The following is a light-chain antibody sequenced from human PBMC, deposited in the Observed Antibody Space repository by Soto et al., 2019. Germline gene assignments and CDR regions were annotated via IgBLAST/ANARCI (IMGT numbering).Light chain of an antibody. J-gene: IGKJ1*01. CDR1: QSVSSSY. CDR2: GAS. Sequence: EIVLTQSPGTLSLSPGERATLSCRASQSVSSSYLAWYQQNRGQAPRLLIYGASSRATGIPDRFSGSGSGTDFTLTISRLEPEDFAVYYCQQYGSPRWTFGQGPKVEIK. V-gene: IGKV3-20*01. CDR3: QQYGSPRWT.